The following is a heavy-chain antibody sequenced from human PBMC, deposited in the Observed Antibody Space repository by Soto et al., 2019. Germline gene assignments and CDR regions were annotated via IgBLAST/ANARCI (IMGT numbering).Heavy chain of an antibody. V-gene: IGHV3-21*01. CDR2: ISSSSSYI. CDR3: ARVSSTVEGEWVWGDYYYYMDV. CDR1: GFTFSSYS. J-gene: IGHJ6*03. D-gene: IGHD3-16*01. Sequence: EVQLVESGGGLVKPGGSLRLSCAASGFTFSSYSMNWVRQAPGKGLEWVSSISSSSSYIYYADSVKGRFTISRDNAKNSLYLQMNSLRAEDTAVYYCARVSSTVEGEWVWGDYYYYMDVWGKGTTVTVSS.